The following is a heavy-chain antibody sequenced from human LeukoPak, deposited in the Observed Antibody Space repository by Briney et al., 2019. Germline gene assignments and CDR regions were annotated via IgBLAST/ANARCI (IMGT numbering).Heavy chain of an antibody. Sequence: SETLSLTCAVYGGSFSGYYWSWIRQPPGKGLEWIGEINHSGSTNYNPSLKSRVTISVDTSKNQFSLKLSSVTAADTAVYYCARGRLVRGVPHYYGLDVWGQGTTVTVSS. CDR1: GGSFSGYY. CDR3: ARGRLVRGVPHYYGLDV. D-gene: IGHD3-10*01. CDR2: INHSGST. J-gene: IGHJ6*02. V-gene: IGHV4-34*01.